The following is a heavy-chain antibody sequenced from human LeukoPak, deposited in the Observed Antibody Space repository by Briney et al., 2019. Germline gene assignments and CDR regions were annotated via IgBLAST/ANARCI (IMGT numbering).Heavy chain of an antibody. D-gene: IGHD6-13*01. V-gene: IGHV1-2*02. J-gene: IGHJ4*02. CDR3: ARLGEYSSSWYG. Sequence: ASVKVSCKASGYTFTGYYMHWVRQAPGQGLEWMGWINPNSGGTNYAQKFQGRVTMTRGTSISTAYMELSRLRSDDTAVYYCARLGEYSSSWYGWGQGTLVTVSS. CDR2: INPNSGGT. CDR1: GYTFTGYY.